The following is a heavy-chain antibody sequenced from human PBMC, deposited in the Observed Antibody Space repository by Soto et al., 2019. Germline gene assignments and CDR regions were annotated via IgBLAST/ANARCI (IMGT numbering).Heavy chain of an antibody. J-gene: IGHJ4*02. CDR3: ARESEDLTSNFDY. V-gene: IGHV3-21*06. Sequence: GGSLRLSCAASGFTFTRYSMNWVRQAPGKGLEWVSSISSTTNYIYYGDSMKGRVTISRDNAKNSLYLEMNSLRAEDTAVYYCARESEDLTSNFDYWGQGTLVTVS. CDR2: ISSTTNYI. CDR1: GFTFTRYS.